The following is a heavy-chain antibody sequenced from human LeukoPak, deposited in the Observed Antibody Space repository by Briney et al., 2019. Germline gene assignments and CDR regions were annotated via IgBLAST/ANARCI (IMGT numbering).Heavy chain of an antibody. CDR1: GYTFTGYY. Sequence: ASVKVSCKASGYTFTGYYMHWVRQAPGQGLEWIGRINPNSGGTNSAQKFQGRVTMTRDTSISTAYMELSRLRSDDTAVYYCARGSKGIAVAAYWGQGTLVTVSS. J-gene: IGHJ4*02. D-gene: IGHD6-19*01. CDR3: ARGSKGIAVAAY. CDR2: INPNSGGT. V-gene: IGHV1-2*06.